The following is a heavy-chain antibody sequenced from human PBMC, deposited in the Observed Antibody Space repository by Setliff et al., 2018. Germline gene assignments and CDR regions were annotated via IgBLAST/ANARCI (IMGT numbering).Heavy chain of an antibody. CDR2: IYIGGSA. V-gene: IGHV4-4*07. Sequence: SETLSLTCTVSGGSISSYYWSWIRQPAGKGLEWIGYIYIGGSANYNPSLKSRVTMSIDTSKSQFSLKLNSVTAADMAVYYCAREQWLDPPGYYYMDVWAKGTTVTVS. CDR3: AREQWLDPPGYYYMDV. D-gene: IGHD6-19*01. J-gene: IGHJ6*03. CDR1: GGSISSYY.